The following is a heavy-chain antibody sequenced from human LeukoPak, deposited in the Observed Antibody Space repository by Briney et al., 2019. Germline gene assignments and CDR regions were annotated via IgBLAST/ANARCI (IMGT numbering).Heavy chain of an antibody. CDR1: GYSISSGYY. J-gene: IGHJ5*02. Sequence: SSETLSLTCTVSGYSISSGYYWGWIRQPPGKGLEWIGSIYHSGSTYYDPSLKSRVIISVDTSKNQFSLKLSSVTAADTAVYYCAKNGTPGRVLLAATRYNWFDPWGQGTLVTVSS. CDR2: IYHSGST. D-gene: IGHD2-15*01. CDR3: AKNGTPGRVLLAATRYNWFDP. V-gene: IGHV4-38-2*02.